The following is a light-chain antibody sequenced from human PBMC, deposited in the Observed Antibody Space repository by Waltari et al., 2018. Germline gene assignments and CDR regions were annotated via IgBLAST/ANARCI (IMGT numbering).Light chain of an antibody. J-gene: IGKJ4*01. CDR1: QSVSSNF. CDR2: GAS. CDR3: HQYGSSQRT. Sequence: EIVLTQSPGTLSLSPGETAALPCRASQSVSSNFLAWYQQMPGQAPRLLIFGASNRATGIPDRFSGSGSETDFTLTISRLEPEDFVVYYCHQYGSSQRTFGGGTKVEIK. V-gene: IGKV3-20*01.